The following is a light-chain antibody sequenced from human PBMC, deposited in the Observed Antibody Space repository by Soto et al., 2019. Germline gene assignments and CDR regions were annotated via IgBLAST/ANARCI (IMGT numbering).Light chain of an antibody. Sequence: EIVLTQSPATLSLSPGERATLSCRASQSIGISLAWYQQKSGQAPRLLIYDASRGATGIPARFSGSGSGTDFTLTIGSLEAGDFAVYYCQQRGSWPRTFGQGTRLEIK. CDR3: QQRGSWPRT. J-gene: IGKJ5*01. CDR1: QSIGIS. CDR2: DAS. V-gene: IGKV3-11*01.